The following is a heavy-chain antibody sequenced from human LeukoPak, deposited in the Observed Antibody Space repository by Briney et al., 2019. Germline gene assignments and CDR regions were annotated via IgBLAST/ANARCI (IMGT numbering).Heavy chain of an antibody. J-gene: IGHJ4*02. CDR3: ARADYYDSSGKLD. V-gene: IGHV1-2*06. CDR1: GYTFTGYY. Sequence: ASVKVSCKASGYTFTGYYMHWVRQAPGQGLEWMGRINPNSGGTNYAQKFQGRVTMTRDTSISTAYMELSRLRSDDTAVYYCARADYYDSSGKLDWGQGILVPVSS. CDR2: INPNSGGT. D-gene: IGHD3-22*01.